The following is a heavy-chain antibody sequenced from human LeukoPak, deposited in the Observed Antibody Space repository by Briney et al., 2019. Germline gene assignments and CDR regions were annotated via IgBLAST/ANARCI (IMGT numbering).Heavy chain of an antibody. CDR2: ISPSGSDR. J-gene: IGHJ4*02. Sequence: GGSLRLSCAASGFTVSDYYMTWIRQAPGKGLEWISYISPSGSDRYYAESVKGRFTISRDNSKNTLYLQMNSLRAEDTAVYYCARGTQYSSGWYAEDYWGQGTLVTVSS. CDR1: GFTVSDYY. D-gene: IGHD6-19*01. CDR3: ARGTQYSSGWYAEDY. V-gene: IGHV3-11*04.